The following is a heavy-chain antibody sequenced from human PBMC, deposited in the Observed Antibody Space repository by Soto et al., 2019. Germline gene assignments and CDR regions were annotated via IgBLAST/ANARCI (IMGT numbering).Heavy chain of an antibody. CDR1: GFTFSSHW. CDR3: ARGAQNYYYFDY. CDR2: IYTDGSRA. Sequence: EVQLVESGGGLVQPGGSLRLSCEASGFTFSSHWMRWVRQAPGKGLVWVSRIYTDGSRADYADSVKGRLTISRDNAKNTVYLQVNSRGAEDTAVYFCARGAQNYYYFDYWGQGTLVTVSS. V-gene: IGHV3-74*01. J-gene: IGHJ4*02. D-gene: IGHD3-10*01.